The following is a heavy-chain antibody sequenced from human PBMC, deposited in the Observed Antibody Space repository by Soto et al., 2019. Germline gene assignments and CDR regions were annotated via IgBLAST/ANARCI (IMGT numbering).Heavy chain of an antibody. D-gene: IGHD3-10*01. CDR3: ARDISRGGPYYYYGMDV. V-gene: IGHV3-30-3*01. J-gene: IGHJ6*02. Sequence: GGSLRLSCAASGFTFSSYAMHWVRQAPGKGLEWVAVISYDGSNKYYADSVKGRFTISRDNSKNTLYLQMNSLRAEDTAVYYCARDISRGGPYYYYGMDVWGQGTTVTVSS. CDR1: GFTFSSYA. CDR2: ISYDGSNK.